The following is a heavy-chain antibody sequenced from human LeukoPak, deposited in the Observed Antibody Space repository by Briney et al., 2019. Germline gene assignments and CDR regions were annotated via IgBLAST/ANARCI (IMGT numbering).Heavy chain of an antibody. CDR3: AREAQKYYYDSSGSSKLNWFDP. D-gene: IGHD3-22*01. Sequence: SQTLSLTCTVSGGSISSGGYYWSWIRQHPGKGLEWIGYTYYSGSTYYNPSLKSRVTISVDTSKNQFSLKLSSVTAADTAVYYCAREAQKYYYDSSGSSKLNWFDPWGQGTLVTVSS. CDR2: TYYSGST. CDR1: GGSISSGGYY. V-gene: IGHV4-31*03. J-gene: IGHJ5*02.